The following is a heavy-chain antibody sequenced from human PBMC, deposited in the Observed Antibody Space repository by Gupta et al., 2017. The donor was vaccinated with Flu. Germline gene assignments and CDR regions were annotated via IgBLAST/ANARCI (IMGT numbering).Heavy chain of an antibody. V-gene: IGHV3-48*03. J-gene: IGHJ4*02. Sequence: GKGLEWLSYISSSGSTIYYADSVKGRFTISRDNAQNSLSLQMNSLRADDTAVYYCARGLCVTSSCLGSASQGVKILDCWGQGTLVTVSS. CDR2: ISSSGSTI. CDR3: ARGLCVTSSCLGSASQGVKILDC. D-gene: IGHD2-2*01.